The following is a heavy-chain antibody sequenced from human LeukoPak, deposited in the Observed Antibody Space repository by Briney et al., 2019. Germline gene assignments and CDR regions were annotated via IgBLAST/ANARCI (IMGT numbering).Heavy chain of an antibody. V-gene: IGHV4-59*01. Sequence: PSGTLSLTCTVSGGSINNYYWSWIRQPPGKGLEWIGYIYYRGSTNYNPSLKSRVTFSVDTSKNQFSLKLNSVTAADTAVYYCARGGDYGDLRYFDYWGQGTLVTVSS. D-gene: IGHD4-17*01. CDR2: IYYRGST. J-gene: IGHJ4*02. CDR1: GGSINNYY. CDR3: ARGGDYGDLRYFDY.